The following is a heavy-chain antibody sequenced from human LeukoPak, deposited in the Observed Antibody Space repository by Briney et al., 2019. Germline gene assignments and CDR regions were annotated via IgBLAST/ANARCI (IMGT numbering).Heavy chain of an antibody. CDR1: GYTLTRYG. CDR2: ISAYNGNT. Sequence: AAVTVSRQASGYTLTRYGISGVRQAAGQGRAWVGWISAYNGNTNYAQKLQGRVTMTTDTSTSTAYMELRSLRSDDTAVYYCARDRPHITMVRGVKIGLDYWGQGTLVTVSS. J-gene: IGHJ4*02. CDR3: ARDRPHITMVRGVKIGLDY. V-gene: IGHV1-18*01. D-gene: IGHD3-10*01.